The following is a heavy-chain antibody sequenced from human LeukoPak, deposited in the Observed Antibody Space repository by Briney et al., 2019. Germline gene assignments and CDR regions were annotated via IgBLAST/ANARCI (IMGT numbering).Heavy chain of an antibody. Sequence: ASVKVSCKASGYTFTGYYMHWVRQAPGQGLEWMGWINPNSGGTNYAQKFQGRVTVTRDTSIRTAYMELSRLTSDDTAVYYCARAGIVIVPAEGDWGQGTLVTVSS. CDR2: INPNSGGT. V-gene: IGHV1-2*02. CDR1: GYTFTGYY. D-gene: IGHD2-2*01. J-gene: IGHJ4*02. CDR3: ARAGIVIVPAEGD.